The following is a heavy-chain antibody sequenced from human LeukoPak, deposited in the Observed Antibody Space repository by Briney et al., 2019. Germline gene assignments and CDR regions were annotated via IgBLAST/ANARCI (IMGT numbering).Heavy chain of an antibody. CDR2: INHSGST. V-gene: IGHV4-34*01. D-gene: IGHD3-22*01. CDR3: ARVGHSDSSAYYIAY. CDR1: GGSFSDYF. J-gene: IGHJ4*02. Sequence: SETLSLTCAVYGGSFSDYFWSWIRQPPGKGLEWIGEINHSGSTNYNLSLKSRVTMSVDTSRNQFSLRLTSVTAADTAVYYCARVGHSDSSAYYIAYWGQGTLVTVSS.